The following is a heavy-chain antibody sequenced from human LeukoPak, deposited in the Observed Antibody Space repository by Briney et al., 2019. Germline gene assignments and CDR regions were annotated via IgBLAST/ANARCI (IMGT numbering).Heavy chain of an antibody. CDR2: IYHSGST. V-gene: IGHV4-38-2*01. J-gene: IGHJ6*03. CDR3: ARQGYYDFWSGCYFRADSYYYYYMDV. CDR1: GYSISSGHY. Sequence: PSETLSLTCAVSGYSISSGHYWGWIRQPPGKGLEWIGSIYHSGSTYYNPSLKSRVTISVDTSKNQFSLKLSSVTAADTAVYYCARQGYYDFWSGCYFRADSYYYYYMDVWGKGTTVTVSS. D-gene: IGHD3-3*01.